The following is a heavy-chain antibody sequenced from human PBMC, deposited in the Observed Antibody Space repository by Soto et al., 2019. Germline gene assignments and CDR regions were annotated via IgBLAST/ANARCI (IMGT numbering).Heavy chain of an antibody. CDR1: GGTFSSYA. CDR2: IIPIFGTA. D-gene: IGHD2-2*01. J-gene: IGHJ4*02. Sequence: QVQLVQSGAEVKKPGSSVKVSCKASGGTFSSYAISWVRQAPGQGLEWMGGIIPIFGTANYAQKFQGRVTITADESTSTAYIELSSLRSEDTAVYYCARDRWGGNCSSTSCYPFDYWGQGTLVTVSS. CDR3: ARDRWGGNCSSTSCYPFDY. V-gene: IGHV1-69*01.